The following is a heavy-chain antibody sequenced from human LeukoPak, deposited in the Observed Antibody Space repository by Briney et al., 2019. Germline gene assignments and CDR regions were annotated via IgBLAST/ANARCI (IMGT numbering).Heavy chain of an antibody. CDR3: ARDVRYCSGGSCYPDAFDI. CDR1: GYTFTGYY. CDR2: INPNNGDT. V-gene: IGHV1-2*02. D-gene: IGHD2-15*01. Sequence: GASVKVSCKASGYTFTGYYMHWVRQAPGQGLEWMGWINPNNGDTHYAQKFQGTVTMTRDTSISTAYMELSSLRSDDTAVYYCARDVRYCSGGSCYPDAFDIWGQGTMVTVSS. J-gene: IGHJ3*02.